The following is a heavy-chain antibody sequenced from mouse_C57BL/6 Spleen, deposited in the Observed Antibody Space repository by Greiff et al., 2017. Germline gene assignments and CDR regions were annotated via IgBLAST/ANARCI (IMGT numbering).Heavy chain of an antibody. Sequence: QVQLQQPGAELVMPGASVKLSCKASGYTFTSYWMHWVKQRPGQGLEWIGEIDPSDSYTNYNQKFKGKSTLTVDKSSSTAYMQLSSLTSEDSAVXYCARHVGPLYYFDYWGQGTTLTVSS. CDR3: ARHVGPLYYFDY. CDR2: IDPSDSYT. D-gene: IGHD4-1*01. J-gene: IGHJ2*01. CDR1: GYTFTSYW. V-gene: IGHV1-69*01.